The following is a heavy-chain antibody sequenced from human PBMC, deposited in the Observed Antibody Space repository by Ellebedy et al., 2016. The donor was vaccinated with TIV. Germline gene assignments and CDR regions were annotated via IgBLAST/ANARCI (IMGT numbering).Heavy chain of an antibody. CDR3: ASGGGSCPDGY. J-gene: IGHJ4*02. Sequence: MPSETLSLTCAVYGGSFSGYYWSWIRQPPGKGLEWIGEINHSGSTNSNPSLKSPVTTSVDTSKNQFSLKMSSVTAADTAVYYCASGGGSCPDGYWGQGTLVTVSS. CDR1: GGSFSGYY. CDR2: INHSGST. V-gene: IGHV4-34*01. D-gene: IGHD2-15*01.